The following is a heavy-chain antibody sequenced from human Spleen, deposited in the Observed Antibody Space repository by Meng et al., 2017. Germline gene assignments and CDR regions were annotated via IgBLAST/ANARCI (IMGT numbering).Heavy chain of an antibody. V-gene: IGHV3-48*03. D-gene: IGHD6-19*01. CDR3: ARSVTGTFDS. Sequence: GGSLRLSCAASGFTFSSYAMHWVRQAPGKGLEWVSYISSSGSTIFYADSVKRRFTMSRDNAKNSLYLQMSGLRAEDTAVYYCARSVTGTFDSWGQGTLVTVSS. J-gene: IGHJ4*02. CDR1: GFTFSSYA. CDR2: ISSSGSTI.